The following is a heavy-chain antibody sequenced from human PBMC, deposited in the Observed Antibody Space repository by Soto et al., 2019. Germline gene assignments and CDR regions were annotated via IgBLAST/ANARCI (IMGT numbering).Heavy chain of an antibody. CDR2: TYHSGNP. D-gene: IGHD2-15*01. CDR1: GDTISAGGYT. CDR3: ARDSQDCSGGSCDAGWYYGMDV. Sequence: PSETLSLTCDVSGDTISAGGYTWAWIRQPPGKALEWIGHTYHSGNPYYNPSLKSRVIISVDRSKNQFSLKLSSVTAADTAVYYCARDSQDCSGGSCDAGWYYGMDVWGQGTTVTVSS. J-gene: IGHJ6*02. V-gene: IGHV4-30-2*01.